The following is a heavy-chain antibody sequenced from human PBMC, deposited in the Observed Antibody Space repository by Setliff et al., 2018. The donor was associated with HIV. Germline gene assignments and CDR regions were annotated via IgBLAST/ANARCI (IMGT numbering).Heavy chain of an antibody. Sequence: VKVSCKASGGTFRNNPINWVRQAPGQGLEWMGGIIPIFGTTNYAQKFQDRVTITADESTSTVYMELGSLRSEDTAVYYCARALGISSDSNRFDYWGQGTLVTVSS. D-gene: IGHD3-22*01. CDR1: GGTFRNNP. V-gene: IGHV1-69*01. CDR3: ARALGISSDSNRFDY. CDR2: IIPIFGTT. J-gene: IGHJ4*02.